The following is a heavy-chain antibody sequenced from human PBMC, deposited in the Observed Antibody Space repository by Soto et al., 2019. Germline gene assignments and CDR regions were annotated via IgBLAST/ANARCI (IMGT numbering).Heavy chain of an antibody. CDR2: VIGGGDIT. CDR1: EFTFSSYS. V-gene: IGHV3-23*01. CDR3: ARGHFGVTMDV. J-gene: IGHJ6*02. Sequence: EVQLLESGGGLVQPGGSLRLSCAASEFTFSSYSMIWVRQAPGKGLEWVSGVIGGGDITYYAESVKGRFTISRDNSKNTLYLQMNSLRAEDTAVFYCARGHFGVTMDVWGQGTTVTVSS. D-gene: IGHD3-3*01.